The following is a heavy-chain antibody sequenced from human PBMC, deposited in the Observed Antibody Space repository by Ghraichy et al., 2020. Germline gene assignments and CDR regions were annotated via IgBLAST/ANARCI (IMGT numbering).Heavy chain of an antibody. V-gene: IGHV1-2*02. J-gene: IGHJ5*02. CDR3: ARVSGQLVRLARFDA. Sequence: ASVKVSCKASGFMFTDYFIHWVRQAPGQGLEWMGWINPKTGATNYTKKFQGRVTMTRDMSISTAYLDLSSLTSDDTAVYYCARVSGQLVRLARFDAWGQGTLGTVSS. D-gene: IGHD6-6*01. CDR1: GFMFTDYF. CDR2: INPKTGAT.